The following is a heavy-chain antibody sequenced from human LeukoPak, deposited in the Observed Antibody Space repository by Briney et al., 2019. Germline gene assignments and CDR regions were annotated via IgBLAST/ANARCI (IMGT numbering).Heavy chain of an antibody. CDR2: INHSGST. CDR3: ARNDGYSSTWYAFDI. V-gene: IGHV4-34*01. J-gene: IGHJ3*02. CDR1: GGSFSGYY. Sequence: PSETLSLTCAVYGGSFSGYYWSWIRQPPGKGLEWIREINHSGSTNYNPSLKSRVTISVDTSKNQFSLKLSSVTAADTAVYYCARNDGYSSTWYAFDIWGQGTMVTVSS. D-gene: IGHD2-2*01.